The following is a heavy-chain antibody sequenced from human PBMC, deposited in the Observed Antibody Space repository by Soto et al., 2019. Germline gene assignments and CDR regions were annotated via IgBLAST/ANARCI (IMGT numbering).Heavy chain of an antibody. J-gene: IGHJ3*02. CDR3: ARDAVDYDSSVYDAFDI. Sequence: QVQLVQSGAEVKKPGSSVKVSCKASGGTFSSYAVSWVRQAPGQGLEWMGGIIPIFGTANYAQKFQGRVTITADESTSTAYMELSSLRSEDTAVYYCARDAVDYDSSVYDAFDIWGQGTMVTVSS. V-gene: IGHV1-69*01. CDR1: GGTFSSYA. CDR2: IIPIFGTA. D-gene: IGHD3-22*01.